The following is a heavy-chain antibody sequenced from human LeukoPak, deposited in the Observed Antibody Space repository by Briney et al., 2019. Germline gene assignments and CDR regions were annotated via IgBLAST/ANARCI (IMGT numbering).Heavy chain of an antibody. CDR1: GYTVTSYD. CDR3: ARGLWGSYMTTDLYYYYMDV. Sequence: ASVKVSCKASGYTVTSYDINWVRQATGQGLEWMGWMNPNSGNTGYAQKFQGRVTITRNTSIRTAYMELSSLRSEDTAVYYCARGLWGSYMTTDLYYYYMDVWGKGTAVTVSS. CDR2: MNPNSGNT. J-gene: IGHJ6*03. V-gene: IGHV1-8*03. D-gene: IGHD4-17*01.